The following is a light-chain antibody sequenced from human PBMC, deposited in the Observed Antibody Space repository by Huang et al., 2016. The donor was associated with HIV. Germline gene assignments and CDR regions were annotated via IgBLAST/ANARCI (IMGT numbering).Light chain of an antibody. J-gene: IGKJ1*01. CDR2: KAS. CDR3: QQYNTYSPWT. Sequence: DIQMTQSPSTLSASVGDRVTITCRASQSISSWLAWYQQKPGKAPKLLIYKASSLESGCPSRFSGSGSGTEFTLTISSLQPDDFATYYCQQYNTYSPWTFGQGTKVEIK. V-gene: IGKV1-5*03. CDR1: QSISSW.